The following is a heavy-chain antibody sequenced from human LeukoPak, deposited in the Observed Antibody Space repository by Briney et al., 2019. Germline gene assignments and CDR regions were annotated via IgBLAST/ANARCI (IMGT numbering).Heavy chain of an antibody. Sequence: GESLKISCKGSGYSFTSYWIGWVRQMPGKGLEWMGIIYPGDSDTRYSPSFQGQVTISADKSISTAYLQWSSLKASDTAMYYCARPRFWYYDFWSGYSDAFDIWGQGTMVTVSS. D-gene: IGHD3-3*01. CDR1: GYSFTSYW. J-gene: IGHJ3*02. V-gene: IGHV5-51*01. CDR2: IYPGDSDT. CDR3: ARPRFWYYDFWSGYSDAFDI.